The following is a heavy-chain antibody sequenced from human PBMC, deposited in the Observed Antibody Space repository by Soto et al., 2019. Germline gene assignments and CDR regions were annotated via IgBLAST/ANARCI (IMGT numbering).Heavy chain of an antibody. CDR2: ISSSASYM. V-gene: IGHV3-21*01. CDR3: ARECVDTVTSITIPFDY. J-gene: IGHJ4*02. D-gene: IGHD5-12*01. CDR1: GFTFSRCD. Sequence: PGGSLILSCATSGFTFSRCDMNWVRQAPGKGLGWVSFISSSASYMYYADSVKGRFTISRDNSKKSLYLQMNSLRADDTAVYYCARECVDTVTSITIPFDYWGQGALVTVSS.